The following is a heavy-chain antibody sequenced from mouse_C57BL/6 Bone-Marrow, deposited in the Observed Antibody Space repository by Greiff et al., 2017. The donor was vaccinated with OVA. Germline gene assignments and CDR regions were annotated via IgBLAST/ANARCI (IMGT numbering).Heavy chain of an antibody. Sequence: VQLQQSGAELVRPGTSVKMSCKASGYTFTNYWIGWAKQRPGHGLEWIGDIYPGGGYTNYNEKFKGKATLTADKSSSTAYMQFSSLTSDDSSIYYGARWGDGSRDVGYFDVWGTGTTVTVSS. CDR3: ARWGDGSRDVGYFDV. J-gene: IGHJ1*03. V-gene: IGHV1-63*01. D-gene: IGHD1-1*01. CDR2: IYPGGGYT. CDR1: GYTFTNYW.